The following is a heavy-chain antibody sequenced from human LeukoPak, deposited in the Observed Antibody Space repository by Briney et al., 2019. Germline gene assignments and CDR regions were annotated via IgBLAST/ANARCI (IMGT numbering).Heavy chain of an antibody. J-gene: IGHJ3*02. D-gene: IGHD1-26*01. V-gene: IGHV3-30-3*01. CDR3: ARDPLVGATKSSAFDI. CDR2: ISYDGSNK. CDR1: GFTFSSYA. Sequence: PGGSLRLSCAASGFTFSSYAMHWVRQAPGKGLEWVAVISYDGSNKYYADSVKGRFTISRDNSKNTLYLQMNSLRAEDTAVYYCARDPLVGATKSSAFDIWGQGTMVTVSS.